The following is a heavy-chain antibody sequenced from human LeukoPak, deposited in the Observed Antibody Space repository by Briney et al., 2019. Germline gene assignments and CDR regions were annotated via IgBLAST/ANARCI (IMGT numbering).Heavy chain of an antibody. V-gene: IGHV3-48*03. CDR2: ISSSGSTI. D-gene: IGHD1-26*01. Sequence: PGGSLRLSCAASGFTFSSYEMNWVRQAPGKGLEWVSYISSSGSTIYYADSVKGRFTISRDNAKNSLYLQMNSLRAEDTAVYYCARDIPPYYRNDYWGQGTLVTVSS. CDR3: ARDIPPYYRNDY. CDR1: GFTFSSYE. J-gene: IGHJ4*02.